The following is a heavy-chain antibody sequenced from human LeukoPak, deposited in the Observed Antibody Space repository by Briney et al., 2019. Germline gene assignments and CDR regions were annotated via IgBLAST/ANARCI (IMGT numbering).Heavy chain of an antibody. Sequence: GGSLRLSCTASGFTFGDYAMSWVRQAPGKGLEWVGFIRSKAYGGTTEYAASVKGRFTISRDDSKSIAYLQMNSLKTEDTAVYYRTTRSTMVRGSYYYYGMDVWGQGTTVTVSS. CDR2: IRSKAYGGTT. V-gene: IGHV3-49*04. D-gene: IGHD3-10*01. J-gene: IGHJ6*02. CDR1: GFTFGDYA. CDR3: TTRSTMVRGSYYYYGMDV.